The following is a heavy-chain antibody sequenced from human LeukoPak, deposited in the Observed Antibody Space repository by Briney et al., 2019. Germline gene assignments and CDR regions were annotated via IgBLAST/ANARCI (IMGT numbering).Heavy chain of an antibody. J-gene: IGHJ4*02. CDR3: ARDPAPSYGSGSPGYFDY. Sequence: SETLSLTCTVSGGSISSGGYYWSWIRQPPGKGLEWIGYIYHSGSTYYNPSLKSRVTISVDRSKNQFSLKLSSVTAADTAMYYCARDPAPSYGSGSPGYFDYWGQGTLVTVSS. D-gene: IGHD3-10*01. V-gene: IGHV4-30-2*01. CDR2: IYHSGST. CDR1: GGSISSGGYY.